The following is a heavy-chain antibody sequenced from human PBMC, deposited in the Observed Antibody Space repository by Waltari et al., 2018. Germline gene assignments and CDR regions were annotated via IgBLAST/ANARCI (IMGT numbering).Heavy chain of an antibody. CDR1: GGPFSGYY. CDR2: VDHSGKA. CDR3: ARDARDWEAVANTYFDS. Sequence: QVQLQQWGAGLLKPSETLSLTCAVYGGPFSGYYWSWIRQPPGKGLEWIGEVDHSGKAKYGPPLKSRATISVDTSKKQFSLTLTSVTAADTAVYYCARDARDWEAVANTYFDSWGQGTLVAVSS. D-gene: IGHD6-19*01. J-gene: IGHJ4*02. V-gene: IGHV4-34*02.